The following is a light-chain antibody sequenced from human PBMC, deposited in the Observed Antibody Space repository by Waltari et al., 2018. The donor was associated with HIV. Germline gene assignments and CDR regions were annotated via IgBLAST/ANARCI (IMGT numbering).Light chain of an antibody. Sequence: DIQMTQSPSSLSASVGDRVTITCQASRDISNPLNWYQQKPGTAPQLLIYDASNVETGIPSRFSGSGSGTDFTFTISSLQPEDSAIYSCQQYANVPWTFGQGTRVEIK. CDR1: RDISNP. CDR2: DAS. V-gene: IGKV1-33*01. J-gene: IGKJ1*01. CDR3: QQYANVPWT.